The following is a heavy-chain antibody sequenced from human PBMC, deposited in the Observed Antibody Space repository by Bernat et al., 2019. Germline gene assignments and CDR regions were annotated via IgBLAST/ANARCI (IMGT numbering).Heavy chain of an antibody. J-gene: IGHJ5*02. V-gene: IGHV2-5*02. Sequence: QITLKESGPTLVKPTQTLTLTCTFSGFSLSTTGVGVGWIRQPPGKALEWLSRIYWDDDKRYSPSLKNRLTITKDTSKKQVVLTMTNMDPVDTATYYCVHSKDLGIFYNYFDPWGQGTLVTVSS. CDR2: IYWDDDK. D-gene: IGHD7-27*01. CDR1: GFSLSTTGVG. CDR3: VHSKDLGIFYNYFDP.